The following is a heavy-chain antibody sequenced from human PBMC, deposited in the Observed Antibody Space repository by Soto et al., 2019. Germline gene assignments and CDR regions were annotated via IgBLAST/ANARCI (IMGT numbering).Heavy chain of an antibody. D-gene: IGHD6-19*01. J-gene: IGHJ3*02. CDR1: GFTFTSSA. Sequence: ASVKVSCKASGFTFTSSAMQWVRQARGQRLEWIGWIVVGSGNTNYAQKFQERVTITRDMSTSTAYMELSSLRSEDTVVYYCAACSSGWPNDAFDIWGQGTMVTVSS. V-gene: IGHV1-58*02. CDR3: AACSSGWPNDAFDI. CDR2: IVVGSGNT.